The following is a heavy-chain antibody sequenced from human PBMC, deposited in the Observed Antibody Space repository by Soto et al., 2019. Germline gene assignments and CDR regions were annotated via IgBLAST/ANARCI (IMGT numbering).Heavy chain of an antibody. J-gene: IGHJ4*02. CDR3: AGDQYDCSRNWGRFHF. Sequence: QVQLVQSGAEVRKPGASVKLSCKASGGTFDNYAIHWVRQAPGQGLDWMGWINVGRGNLKYSESIQGLCFMTQDTSATTTFLDLTDLRFEDTAVYICAGDQYDCSRNWGRFHFWGQGTLVTVSS. V-gene: IGHV1-3*01. CDR1: GGTFDNYA. CDR2: INVGRGNL. D-gene: IGHD7-27*01.